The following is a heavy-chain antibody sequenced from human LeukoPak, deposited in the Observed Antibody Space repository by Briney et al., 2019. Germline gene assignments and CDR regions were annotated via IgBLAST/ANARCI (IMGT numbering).Heavy chain of an antibody. CDR3: AREVAAAGGHNWFDP. D-gene: IGHD6-13*01. CDR1: GGSISSYY. V-gene: IGHV4-59*01. Sequence: SETLSLTCTVSGGSISSYYWSWIRQPPGKGLEWIGYIYYSRSTNYNPSLKSRVTISVDTSKNQFSLKLSSVTAADTAVYYCAREVAAAGGHNWFDPWGQGTLVTVSS. J-gene: IGHJ5*02. CDR2: IYYSRST.